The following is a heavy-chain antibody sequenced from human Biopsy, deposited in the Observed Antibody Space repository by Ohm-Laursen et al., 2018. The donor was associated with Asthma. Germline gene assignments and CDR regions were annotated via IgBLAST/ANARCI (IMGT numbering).Heavy chain of an antibody. V-gene: IGHV3-53*01. Sequence: GSLRLSCSASGFTVSRDHMFWVRQAPGKGLEWVSVIYSGGTSHTADSVRGRFTISRDFSKNTLHLQMHSLRVEDTAVYYCARGDSSGWSHYYFDYWGQGTLATVSS. CDR1: GFTVSRDH. J-gene: IGHJ4*02. CDR3: ARGDSSGWSHYYFDY. D-gene: IGHD6-19*01. CDR2: IYSGGTS.